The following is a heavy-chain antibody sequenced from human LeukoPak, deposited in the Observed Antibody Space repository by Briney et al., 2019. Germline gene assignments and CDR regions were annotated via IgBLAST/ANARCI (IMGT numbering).Heavy chain of an antibody. CDR2: LSGSSYI. CDR1: GFTFSTST. CDR3: ATEWALAQN. V-gene: IGHV3-21*01. D-gene: IGHD1-26*01. J-gene: IGHJ4*02. Sequence: GGSLRLSCAASGFTFSTSTMSWVRQAPGKGLEWVSSLSGSSYIYYADSVKGRFTISRDNAKKSLYLQMDSLRAEDTAIYFCATEWALAQNWGQGTLVTVSS.